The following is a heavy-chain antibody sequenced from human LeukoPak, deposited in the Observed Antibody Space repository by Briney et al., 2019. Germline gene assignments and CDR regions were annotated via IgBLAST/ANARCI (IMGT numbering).Heavy chain of an antibody. D-gene: IGHD2/OR15-2a*01. Sequence: SETLSLTCAVSGGSISSSNWWSWVRQPPGKGLEWIGYIYSSGSTNYNPSLKSRVTISVDTSKNQFSLKLSSVTAADTAVYYCARHSKSPYYFDYWGQGTLVTVSS. CDR3: ARHSKSPYYFDY. J-gene: IGHJ4*02. CDR2: IYSSGST. V-gene: IGHV4-4*02. CDR1: GGSISSSNW.